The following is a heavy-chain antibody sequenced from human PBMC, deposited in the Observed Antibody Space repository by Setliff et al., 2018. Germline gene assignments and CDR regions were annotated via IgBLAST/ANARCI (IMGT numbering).Heavy chain of an antibody. D-gene: IGHD3-22*01. CDR2: ISAYNGDT. CDR1: GYTFNNYG. CDR3: ARINFYVSSGYYYAPDF. V-gene: IGHV1-18*01. Sequence: ASVKVSCKTSGYTFNNYGVTWVRQAPGQGLEWMGWISAYNGDTNYAQKLQGRVTMTTDTSTSTAYMELGSLRSDDTAVYYCARINFYVSSGYYYAPDFWGQGTLVTVSS. J-gene: IGHJ4*02.